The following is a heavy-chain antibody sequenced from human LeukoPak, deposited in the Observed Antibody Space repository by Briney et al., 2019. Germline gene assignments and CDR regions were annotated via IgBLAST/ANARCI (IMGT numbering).Heavy chain of an antibody. D-gene: IGHD6-19*01. J-gene: IGHJ6*02. Sequence: PGGSLRLSCAASGFTFGSYGIYWVRQAPGKGLEWVAVISYDGSNKYYADSVKGRFTISRDNSKNTLYLQMNSLRAEDTAVYYCARAQWLVPTSYYYYGMDVWGQGTTVTVSS. CDR1: GFTFGSYG. CDR3: ARAQWLVPTSYYYYGMDV. CDR2: ISYDGSNK. V-gene: IGHV3-30*19.